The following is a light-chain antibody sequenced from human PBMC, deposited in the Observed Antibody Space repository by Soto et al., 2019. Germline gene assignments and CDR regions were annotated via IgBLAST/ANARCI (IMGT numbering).Light chain of an antibody. CDR1: QSVSSN. CDR2: GAS. CDR3: QQYNNWPPMYT. Sequence: EIVMTQSPATLSVSPGERATLSCRASQSVSSNLAWYQQKPGQAPRLLIYGASTRATGIPARFSGSGSGTDFTLTISSLRSEDFAVYDCQQYNNWPPMYTFGQGTKLEIK. J-gene: IGKJ2*01. V-gene: IGKV3D-15*01.